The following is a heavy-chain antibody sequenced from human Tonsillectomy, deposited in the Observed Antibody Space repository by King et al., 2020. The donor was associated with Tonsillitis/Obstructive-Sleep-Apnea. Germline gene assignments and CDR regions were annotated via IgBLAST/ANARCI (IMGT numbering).Heavy chain of an antibody. Sequence: QLVQSGGGLVQPGGSLRLSCAASGFTFSTFWMSWVRQAPGKGLEWVANIKEDGSEKYYVDSVKGRFTISRDNAKNSLYLQMNSLRAEDTAVYYCARVLDYYDSSAYRAFDIWGQGTMVTDSS. CDR2: IKEDGSEK. J-gene: IGHJ3*02. CDR1: GFTFSTFW. D-gene: IGHD3-22*01. CDR3: ARVLDYYDSSAYRAFDI. V-gene: IGHV3-7*03.